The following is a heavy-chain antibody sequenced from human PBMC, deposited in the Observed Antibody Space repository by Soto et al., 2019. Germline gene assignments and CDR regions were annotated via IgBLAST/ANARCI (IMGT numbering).Heavy chain of an antibody. CDR2: IDPSDSYT. D-gene: IGHD3-16*01. CDR3: ANLDCTFGSIDIFDI. CDR1: GYTFSDYR. J-gene: IGHJ3*02. V-gene: IGHV5-10-1*01. Sequence: LGESLKISCKASGYTFSDYRISWVRQMPGKVLEWMATIDPSDSYTTYSPSFQGHVTISSDKSISTAFLRWTSLKSSDTSFYYCANLDCTFGSIDIFDIWGQGTMMTVSS.